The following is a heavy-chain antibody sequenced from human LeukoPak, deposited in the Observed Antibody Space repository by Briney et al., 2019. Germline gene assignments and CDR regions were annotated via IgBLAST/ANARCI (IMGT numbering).Heavy chain of an antibody. V-gene: IGHV4-59*08. J-gene: IGHJ4*02. CDR3: ARSALRYSSGWCPGY. Sequence: KPSETLSLTCAVYGGSFSSYYWSWIRQPPGKGLEWIGYIYYSGSTNYDPSLKSRVTISVDTSKNQFSLKLSSVTAADTAVYYCARSALRYSSGWCPGYWGQGTLVTVSS. CDR1: GGSFSSYY. D-gene: IGHD6-19*01. CDR2: IYYSGST.